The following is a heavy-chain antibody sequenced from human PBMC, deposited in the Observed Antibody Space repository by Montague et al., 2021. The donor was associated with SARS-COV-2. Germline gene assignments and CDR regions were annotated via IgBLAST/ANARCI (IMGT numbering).Heavy chain of an antibody. D-gene: IGHD1-1*01. Sequence: SETLSLTCTVSGGSINNYYWSWIRQPPGKGLEWVGYIFYSGGSAAYNPSLQSRVTISVNTSKNQFFLNLNSVTAADTAVYYCARVGSPVVPGTWEYFQHWGQGILVSVSS. V-gene: IGHV4-59*01. CDR3: ARVGSPVVPGTWEYFQH. CDR1: GGSINNYY. J-gene: IGHJ1*01. CDR2: IFYSGGSA.